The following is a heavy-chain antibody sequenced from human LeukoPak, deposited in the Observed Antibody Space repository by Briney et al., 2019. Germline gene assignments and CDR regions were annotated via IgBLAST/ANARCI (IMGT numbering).Heavy chain of an antibody. CDR2: ITNDGSRQ. D-gene: IGHD3-22*01. V-gene: IGHV3-33*05. Sequence: PGGSLRLSCEPSIFVFSEYYMHWVRLAPGKGLEWLAVITNDGSRQFYADSVKGRFTISRDNAENSLYLQMNSLRAEDTAVYYCATLGYYFDSGGYPSTPEFFQHWGQGTLVTVSS. CDR3: ATLGYYFDSGGYPSTPEFFQH. CDR1: IFVFSEYY. J-gene: IGHJ1*01.